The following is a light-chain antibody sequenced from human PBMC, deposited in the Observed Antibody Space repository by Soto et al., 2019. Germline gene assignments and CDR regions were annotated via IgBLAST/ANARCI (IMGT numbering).Light chain of an antibody. V-gene: IGLV2-14*01. J-gene: IGLJ1*01. CDR1: SSDVGGYNY. CDR2: DVS. Sequence: QSALTQPASVSGSPGQSITISCTGTSSDVGGYNYVSWYQQHPGKAPKLMIYDVSNRPSGVSNRFSGSKSGNTAFLTISGLQAEDEADYYCSSYTSSSTVVFGTGTKLTVL. CDR3: SSYTSSSTVV.